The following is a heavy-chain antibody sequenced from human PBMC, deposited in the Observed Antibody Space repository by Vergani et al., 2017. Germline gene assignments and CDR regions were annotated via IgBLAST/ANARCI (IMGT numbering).Heavy chain of an antibody. V-gene: IGHV4-39*01. CDR1: GGSISSSSYY. CDR2: IYYSGST. D-gene: IGHD6-13*01. Sequence: QVQLQESGPGLVKPSETLSLTCTVSGGSISSSSYYWGWIRQPPGKGLEWIGSIYYSGSTYYNPSLKSRVTISVDTSKNQFSLKLSSVTAADTAVYYCARLHRGGIHSDAFDIWGQGTMVTVSS. J-gene: IGHJ3*02. CDR3: ARLHRGGIHSDAFDI.